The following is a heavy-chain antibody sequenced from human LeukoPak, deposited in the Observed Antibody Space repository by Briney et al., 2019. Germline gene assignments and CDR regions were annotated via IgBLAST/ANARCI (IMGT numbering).Heavy chain of an antibody. V-gene: IGHV1-8*01. D-gene: IGHD5-18*01. J-gene: IGHJ6*02. CDR3: ARSNVDTAMYYYYGMDV. CDR2: MNPNSGNT. Sequence: ASVKVSCKASGYTFTSYDINWVRQATGQGLEWMGWMNPNSGNTGYAQKFQGRVTITRDTSASTAYMELSSLRSEDTAVYYCARSNVDTAMYYYYGMDVWGQGTTVTVSS. CDR1: GYTFTSYD.